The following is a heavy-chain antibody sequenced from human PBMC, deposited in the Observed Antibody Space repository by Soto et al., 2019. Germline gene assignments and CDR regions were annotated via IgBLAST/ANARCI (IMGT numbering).Heavy chain of an antibody. Sequence: SLRLSCAASGFTFSSYSMNWVRQAPGKGLEWVSYISSSSSTIYYADSVKGRFTISRDNAMNSLYLQMNSLRAEDTAVYYCARLRLTGYFDYWGQGTLVTVSS. CDR3: ARLRLTGYFDY. CDR1: GFTFSSYS. J-gene: IGHJ4*02. V-gene: IGHV3-48*04. CDR2: ISSSSSTI.